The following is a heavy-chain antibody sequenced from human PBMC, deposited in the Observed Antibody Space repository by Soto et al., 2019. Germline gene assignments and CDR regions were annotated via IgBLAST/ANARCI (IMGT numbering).Heavy chain of an antibody. CDR1: GYTFTSYY. CDR3: AKGGGYVGWFDP. Sequence: GASVKVSCKASGYTFTSYYMHWVRQAPGQGLEWMGIINPSGGSTSYAQKFQGRITMTSDTSTSTVYMELSSLRSEDTAVYYCAKGGGYVGWFDPWGQGTLVTVSS. D-gene: IGHD5-12*01. V-gene: IGHV1-46*01. J-gene: IGHJ5*02. CDR2: INPSGGST.